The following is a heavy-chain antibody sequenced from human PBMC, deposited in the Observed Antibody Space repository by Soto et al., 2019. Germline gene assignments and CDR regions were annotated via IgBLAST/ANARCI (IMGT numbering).Heavy chain of an antibody. CDR3: ARFSGGVYNTYYFYYGMDV. V-gene: IGHV1-18*04. CDR1: GYSFTSYG. D-gene: IGHD2-15*01. CDR2: ITTYNGNT. J-gene: IGHJ6*02. Sequence: ASVKVSCKASGYSFTSYGISWVRQAPGQGLDWMGWITTYNGNTKYAQDLQGRVTMTTDTSTSTAYMELRSLRSDDTAVYYCARFSGGVYNTYYFYYGMDVWGQGTTVPSP.